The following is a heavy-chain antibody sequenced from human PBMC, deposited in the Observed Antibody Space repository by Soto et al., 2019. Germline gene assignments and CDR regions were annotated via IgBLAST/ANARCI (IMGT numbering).Heavy chain of an antibody. J-gene: IGHJ6*02. CDR1: GFTFRDYW. D-gene: IGHD2-8*01. V-gene: IGHV3-7*01. CDR2: IKQDGSEK. Sequence: GGSLRLSCSASGFTFRDYWMSWVRQVPGKGLEWAATIKQDGSEKHYVDSVEGRFTISRDNAKNSLYLQMNSLRAEDSALYYCASNRILLMVYGKQDYYGMDVWGQGTTVTVSS. CDR3: ASNRILLMVYGKQDYYGMDV.